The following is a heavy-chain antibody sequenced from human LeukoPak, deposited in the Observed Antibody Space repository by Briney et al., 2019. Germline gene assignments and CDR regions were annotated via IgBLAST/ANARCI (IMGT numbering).Heavy chain of an antibody. Sequence: SETLSLTCTVSGGSISSYYWSWIRQPPGKGLEWIGYIYYSGSTNYNPSLKSRVTISVDTSKNQFSLKLSSVTAADTAVYYCARDKSSSWYDPLYFDYWGQGTLVTVSS. CDR2: IYYSGST. CDR1: GGSISSYY. V-gene: IGHV4-59*01. CDR3: ARDKSSSWYDPLYFDY. J-gene: IGHJ4*02. D-gene: IGHD6-13*01.